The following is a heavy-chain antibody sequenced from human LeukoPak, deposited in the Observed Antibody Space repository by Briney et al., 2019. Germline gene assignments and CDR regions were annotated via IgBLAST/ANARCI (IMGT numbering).Heavy chain of an antibody. Sequence: EASVKVSCKTSGYTFIDYFIHWVRQTPGQGLEWMGRINPNSGATNYAQKFQGRVTMTRDTSISTAYMELSSLIADDTAAYYCARTSVTTISYWYFDLWGRGTLVTVSS. V-gene: IGHV1-2*06. CDR1: GYTFIDYF. D-gene: IGHD5-12*01. CDR2: INPNSGAT. CDR3: ARTSVTTISYWYFDL. J-gene: IGHJ2*01.